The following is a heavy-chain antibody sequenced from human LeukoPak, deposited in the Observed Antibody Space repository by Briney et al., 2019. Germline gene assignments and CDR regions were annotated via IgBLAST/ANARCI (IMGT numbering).Heavy chain of an antibody. Sequence: PGRSLRLSCAASGFTFSSYGMHCVRQAPGKGLEWGAVIWYDGSNKYYADSVKARLPISRDNSKNTLYLQMNSLRAEDTAVYYCAKDSLGAFDIWGQGTMVTVSS. CDR3: AKDSLGAFDI. CDR2: IWYDGSNK. D-gene: IGHD3-16*01. CDR1: GFTFSSYG. J-gene: IGHJ3*02. V-gene: IGHV3-33*06.